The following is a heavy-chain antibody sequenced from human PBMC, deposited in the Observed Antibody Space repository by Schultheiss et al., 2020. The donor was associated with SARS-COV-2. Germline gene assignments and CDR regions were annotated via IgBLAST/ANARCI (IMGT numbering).Heavy chain of an antibody. J-gene: IGHJ3*02. CDR1: GFTVSSNY. CDR3: TLRSAAGAFDI. Sequence: GESLKISCAASGFTVSSNYMSWVRQAPGKGLEWVSVIYSGGSTYYADSVKGRFTISRDNSKNTLYLQMNSLRAEDTAVYYCTLRSAAGAFDIWGQGTMVTVSS. V-gene: IGHV3-53*01. D-gene: IGHD2-15*01. CDR2: IYSGGST.